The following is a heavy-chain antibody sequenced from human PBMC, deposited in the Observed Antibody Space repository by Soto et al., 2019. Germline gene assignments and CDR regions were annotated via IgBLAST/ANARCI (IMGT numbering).Heavy chain of an antibody. CDR1: GFTFDDYA. V-gene: IGHV3-43*02. CDR2: ISGDGGST. Sequence: GGSLRLSCAASGFTFDDYAMHWVRQAPGKGLEWVSLISGDGGSTYYADSVKGRFTISRDNSKNSLYLQMNSLRTEDTALYYCAKDVGNYYYCGMDVWGQGTTVTVSS. J-gene: IGHJ6*02. CDR3: AKDVGNYYYCGMDV. D-gene: IGHD7-27*01.